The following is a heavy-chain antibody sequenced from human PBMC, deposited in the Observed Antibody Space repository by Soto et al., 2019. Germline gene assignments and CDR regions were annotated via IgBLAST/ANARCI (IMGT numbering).Heavy chain of an antibody. CDR3: LRDDDGGPNAFDL. J-gene: IGHJ3*01. CDR1: GFTFRNYG. D-gene: IGHD3-16*01. CDR2: IASHGSRQ. Sequence: QVQLVESGGGVVQPGTSLTLSCAASGFTFRNYGRHWVRQVPGKGLEWVALIASHGSRQFYRDSVRGRSTISRENDKNTLFLQMDNLSAEDAAVYYWLRDDDGGPNAFDLWGQGTMVTVPS. V-gene: IGHV3-33*05.